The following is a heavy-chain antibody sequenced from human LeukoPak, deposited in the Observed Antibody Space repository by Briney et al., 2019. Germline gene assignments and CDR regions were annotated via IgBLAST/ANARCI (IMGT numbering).Heavy chain of an antibody. J-gene: IGHJ4*02. D-gene: IGHD3-22*01. V-gene: IGHV1-18*01. CDR1: GYTFTNYG. Sequence: ASVKVSCKASGYTFTNYGISWVRQAPGEGLEWMGWISGYNGDTNHAQKFQGRVTMTTDTSTNTAYMELRSLRSDDTAVYYCARPYDSSGNDLGYWGQGILVTVSS. CDR3: ARPYDSSGNDLGY. CDR2: ISGYNGDT.